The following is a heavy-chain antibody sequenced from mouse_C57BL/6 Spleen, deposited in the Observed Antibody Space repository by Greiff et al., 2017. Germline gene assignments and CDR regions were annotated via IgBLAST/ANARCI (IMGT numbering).Heavy chain of an antibody. CDR2: INYDGSST. J-gene: IGHJ2*01. D-gene: IGHD2-3*01. CDR1: GFTFSDYY. Sequence: EVKLVESEGGLVQPGSSMKLSCTASGFTFSDYYMAWVRQVPEKGLEWVANINYDGSSTYYLDSLKSRFIISRDNAKNILYLQMSSLKSEDTATYYCARDGGDGPFDYWGQGTTLTVSS. V-gene: IGHV5-16*01. CDR3: ARDGGDGPFDY.